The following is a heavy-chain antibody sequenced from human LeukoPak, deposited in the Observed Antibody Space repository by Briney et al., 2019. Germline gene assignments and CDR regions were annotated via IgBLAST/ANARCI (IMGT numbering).Heavy chain of an antibody. V-gene: IGHV4-39*07. CDR2: IYYSGST. CDR1: GGSISSSSYY. D-gene: IGHD6-13*01. Sequence: PSETLSLTCTVSGGSISSSSYYWGWIRQPPGKGLEWIGSIYYSGSTYYNPSLKSRVTISVDTSKNQFSLKLSSVTAADTAVYYCARVVSPGIAAAGTIDYWGQGTLVTVSS. J-gene: IGHJ4*02. CDR3: ARVVSPGIAAAGTIDY.